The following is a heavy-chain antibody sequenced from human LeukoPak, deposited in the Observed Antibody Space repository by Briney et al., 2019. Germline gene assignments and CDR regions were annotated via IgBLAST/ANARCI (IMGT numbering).Heavy chain of an antibody. CDR1: GYTFTSYA. V-gene: IGHV1-3*01. CDR2: INAGNGNT. J-gene: IGHJ4*02. Sequence: ASVKVSCKASGYTFTSYAMHWVRQAPGQRLEWMGWINAGNGNTKYSQKFQGRVTITRDTSASTAYMELSSLRSEDTAVYYCARGAVAGIPPPDYWGQGTLVTVSS. D-gene: IGHD6-19*01. CDR3: ARGAVAGIPPPDY.